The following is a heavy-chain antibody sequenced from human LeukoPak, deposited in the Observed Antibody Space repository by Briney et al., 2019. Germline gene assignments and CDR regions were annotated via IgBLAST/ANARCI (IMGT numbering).Heavy chain of an antibody. CDR3: TTDGVDFWSGYYIGNY. Sequence: GGSLRLSCAASGFTFSDIWMSWVRQAPGKGLEWVGRINSNVDDGARDYAAPVKGRFTISRDDSKNTLYLQMSRPKTEDTGVYYCTTDGVDFWSGYYIGNYWGQGTLVAVSS. D-gene: IGHD3-3*01. CDR1: GFTFSDIW. J-gene: IGHJ4*02. CDR2: INSNVDDGAR. V-gene: IGHV3-15*01.